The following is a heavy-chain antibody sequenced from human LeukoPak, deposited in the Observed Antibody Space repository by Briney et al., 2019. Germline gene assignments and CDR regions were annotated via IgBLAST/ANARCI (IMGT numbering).Heavy chain of an antibody. V-gene: IGHV1-8*01. J-gene: IGHJ4*02. CDR1: GYTFTSYD. CDR3: ARGYYGSGSYSIPFDY. Sequence: GASVKVSCKASGYTFTSYDINWVRHATGQGLEWMGWMNPNSGNTGYAQKFQGRVTMTRNTSISTAYMELSSLRSEDTAVYYCARGYYGSGSYSIPFDYWGQGTLVTVSS. D-gene: IGHD3-10*01. CDR2: MNPNSGNT.